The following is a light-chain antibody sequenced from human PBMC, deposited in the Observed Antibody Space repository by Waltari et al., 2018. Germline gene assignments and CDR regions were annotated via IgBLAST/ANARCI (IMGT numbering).Light chain of an antibody. CDR1: QCISSH. CDR3: QQYNNWPPLT. J-gene: IGKJ4*01. V-gene: IGKV3-15*01. CDR2: GAS. Sequence: EIVMTQSPATLSVSPGERATLSCRASQCISSHLAWYQQKPGQAPRLLIFGASSRATGIPVRFSGSGSGTEFTLTISSLQPEEFAVYYCQQYNNWPPLTFGGGTKVEIK.